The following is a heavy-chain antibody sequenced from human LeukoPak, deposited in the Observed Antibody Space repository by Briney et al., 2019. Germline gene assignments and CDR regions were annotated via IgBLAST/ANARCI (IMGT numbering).Heavy chain of an antibody. CDR1: GSTFSSYS. CDR2: ISRGGDYT. Sequence: GGSLRLSCAASGSTFSSYSMNWVRQAPGKGLEWVSSISRGGDYTYSEDSVKGRFTISRDNAKDSLYLQLNSLRAEDTAVYYCARDLMAVAGTGFDYWGQGALVTVSS. CDR3: ARDLMAVAGTGFDY. V-gene: IGHV3-21*01. D-gene: IGHD6-19*01. J-gene: IGHJ4*02.